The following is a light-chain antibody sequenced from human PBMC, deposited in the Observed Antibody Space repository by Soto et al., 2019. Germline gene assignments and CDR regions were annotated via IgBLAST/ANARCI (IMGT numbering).Light chain of an antibody. CDR2: GAS. CDR1: QSIRSY. J-gene: IGKJ5*01. Sequence: DIQMTQSPPSLSASVGDRVTITCRASQSIRSYLHWYQQKPGKAPKLLIHGASSLQSGVPSRFSGSGSGTDFTLTINSLQPEDFATYYCQQSYSTPPITFGQGTRLET. V-gene: IGKV1-39*01. CDR3: QQSYSTPPIT.